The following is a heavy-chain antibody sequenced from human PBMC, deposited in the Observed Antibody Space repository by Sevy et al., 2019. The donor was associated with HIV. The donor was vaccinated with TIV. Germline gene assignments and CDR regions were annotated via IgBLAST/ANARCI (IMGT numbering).Heavy chain of an antibody. CDR3: ARASRYYGFWRIGHYYYGMDV. D-gene: IGHD3-3*01. J-gene: IGHJ6*02. V-gene: IGHV3-33*01. Sequence: GGSLRLSCAASGFTFSSYGMHWVRQAPGKGLEWVAVIWYDGSNKYYGDSVKGRFTISRDNSKNTLYLQMNSLIAEDTAMKYWARASRYYGFWRIGHYYYGMDVWVQGTTVTVSS. CDR2: IWYDGSNK. CDR1: GFTFSSYG.